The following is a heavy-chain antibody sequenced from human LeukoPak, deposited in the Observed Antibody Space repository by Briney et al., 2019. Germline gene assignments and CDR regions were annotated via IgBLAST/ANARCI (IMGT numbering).Heavy chain of an antibody. CDR2: IYSGGST. CDR3: ARDNGDVLLWFGGGMDV. J-gene: IGHJ6*02. CDR1: GFTVSNNY. Sequence: QSGGCLRLSCAASGFTVSNNYMCWVRQAPGKGLEWVSVIYSGGSTYYADSVKGRFTISRDNSKNTLYLQMNSLRAEDTAVYYCARDNGDVLLWFGGGMDVWGQGTTVTVSS. V-gene: IGHV3-53*01. D-gene: IGHD3-10*01.